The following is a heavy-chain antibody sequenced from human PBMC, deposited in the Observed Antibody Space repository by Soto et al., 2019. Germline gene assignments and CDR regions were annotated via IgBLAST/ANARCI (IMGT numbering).Heavy chain of an antibody. Sequence: QLQLQESGPGLVKPSETLSLTCTVSGGSISSSSYYWGWIRQPPGKGLEWIGSIYYSGSTYYNPSLKSRVTISVDTSKNQFSLKLSSVTAADTAVYYCARLLMIVVVETVNWFDPWGQGTLVTVSS. CDR1: GGSISSSSYY. V-gene: IGHV4-39*01. J-gene: IGHJ5*02. D-gene: IGHD3-22*01. CDR2: IYYSGST. CDR3: ARLLMIVVVETVNWFDP.